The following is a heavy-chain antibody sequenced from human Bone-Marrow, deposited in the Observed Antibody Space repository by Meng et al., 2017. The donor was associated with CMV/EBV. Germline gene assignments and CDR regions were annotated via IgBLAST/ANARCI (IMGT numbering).Heavy chain of an antibody. V-gene: IGHV4-39*07. CDR2: IYYSRST. CDR3: AKDGNYGSGSDHY. D-gene: IGHD3-10*01. J-gene: IGHJ4*02. Sequence: SGILSFPCTVLGGSISSSSYYWGWIRQPPGKGLEWIGSIYYSRSTYYNPSLKSRVPISVDTSKNQSSLKVNSVSAADTAVYYGAKDGNYGSGSDHYWGQGTLVTVSS. CDR1: GGSISSSSYY.